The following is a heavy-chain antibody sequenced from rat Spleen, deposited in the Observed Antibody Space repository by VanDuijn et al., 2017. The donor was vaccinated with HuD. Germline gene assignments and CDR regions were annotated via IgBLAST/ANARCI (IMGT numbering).Heavy chain of an antibody. Sequence: EVQLVESGGGLVQPGRSLKLSCVASGFTFNKYWMTWIRQAPGKGLEWVATITETGGNTYYPDSVKGRFTISRDNAKSTLYLQMESLRSEDTATYFCATAGTRVSRFAYWGQGTLVTVSS. CDR2: ITETGGNT. J-gene: IGHJ3*01. CDR1: GFTFNKYW. V-gene: IGHV5-31*01. D-gene: IGHD1-4*01. CDR3: ATAGTRVSRFAY.